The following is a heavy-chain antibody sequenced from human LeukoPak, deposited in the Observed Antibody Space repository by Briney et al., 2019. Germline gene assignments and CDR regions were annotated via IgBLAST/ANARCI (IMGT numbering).Heavy chain of an antibody. CDR1: GITFSDYA. CDR3: ATNYYDSSRAASDY. V-gene: IGHV3-23*01. Sequence: GGSLRLSCAASGITFSDYAMNWVRRAPGKGLEWVSTISGSGGSAYYVDSVKGRFTISRDNSRNTLYLQMNSLRAEDTAVYYYATNYYDSSRAASDYWGQGNLVTVSS. J-gene: IGHJ4*02. D-gene: IGHD3-22*01. CDR2: ISGSGGSA.